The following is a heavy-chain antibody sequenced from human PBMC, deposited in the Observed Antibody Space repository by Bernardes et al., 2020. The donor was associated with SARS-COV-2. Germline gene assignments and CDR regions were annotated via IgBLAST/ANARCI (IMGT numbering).Heavy chain of an antibody. Sequence: GGSLRLSCAASGFTFDDYAMHWVRQAPGKGLEWVSGISWNSGSIGYADSVKGRFTISRDNAKNSLYLQMNSLRAEDTALYYCAKDSIAVAGPFDYWGQGTLVTVSS. CDR2: ISWNSGSI. J-gene: IGHJ4*02. CDR1: GFTFDDYA. V-gene: IGHV3-9*01. D-gene: IGHD6-19*01. CDR3: AKDSIAVAGPFDY.